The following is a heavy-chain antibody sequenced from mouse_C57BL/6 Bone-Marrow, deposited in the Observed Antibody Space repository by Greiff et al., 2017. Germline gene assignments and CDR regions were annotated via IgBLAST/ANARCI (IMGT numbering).Heavy chain of an antibody. Sequence: VQLQQSGPGLVQPSQSLSITCTVSGFSLTSYGVHWVRQSPGKGLEWLGVIWSGGSTDYNAAFISRLSISKDNSKSQVFFKMNSLQADDTAIYYCASNYYDVWGTGTTVTVSS. CDR2: IWSGGST. V-gene: IGHV2-2*01. J-gene: IGHJ1*03. CDR3: ASNYYDV. CDR1: GFSLTSYG.